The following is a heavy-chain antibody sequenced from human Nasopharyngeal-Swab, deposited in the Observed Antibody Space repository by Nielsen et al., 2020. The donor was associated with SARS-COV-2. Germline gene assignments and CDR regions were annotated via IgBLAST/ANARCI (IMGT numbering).Heavy chain of an antibody. CDR2: ISYDGSNK. J-gene: IGHJ4*02. D-gene: IGHD3-22*01. CDR1: GFTFSSYA. Sequence: GESLKISCAASGFTFSSYAMHWVRQAPGKGLEWVAVISYDGSNKYYADSVKGRFTISRDNSKNTLYLQMNSLRAEDTAVYYCARDWGINYFDSSVDYWGQGTLFTVSS. CDR3: ARDWGINYFDSSVDY. V-gene: IGHV3-30-3*01.